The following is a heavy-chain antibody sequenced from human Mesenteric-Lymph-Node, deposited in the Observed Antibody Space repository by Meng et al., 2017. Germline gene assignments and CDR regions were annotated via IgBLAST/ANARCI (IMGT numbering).Heavy chain of an antibody. V-gene: IGHV3-30*01. CDR1: GLTFSSHP. CDR3: ARAPKYGVMALGFDY. D-gene: IGHD4-17*01. Sequence: GESLKISCAASGLTFSSHPMYWVRQAPGKGLEWVAVISHDGNNKYYAGSVAGRFTISRDNSKNTVYLQMNSLRTEDTSVYYCARAPKYGVMALGFDYWGQGTLVTVSS. CDR2: ISHDGNNK. J-gene: IGHJ4*02.